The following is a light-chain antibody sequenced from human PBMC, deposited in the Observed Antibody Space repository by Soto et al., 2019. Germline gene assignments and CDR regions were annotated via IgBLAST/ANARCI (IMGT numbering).Light chain of an antibody. CDR2: GNS. CDR1: SSNIGADYD. J-gene: IGLJ2*01. CDR3: PSDDSMPYVV. V-gene: IGLV1-40*01. Sequence: QAVLTQPPSVSGAPGQRVTISCTGSSSNIGADYDGHWYQQLPGTATNLLIYGNSNRPSGVPDRFSGSKAGTSASLAITGLQAEEEADYYGPSDDSMPYVVFGGGTKLTVL.